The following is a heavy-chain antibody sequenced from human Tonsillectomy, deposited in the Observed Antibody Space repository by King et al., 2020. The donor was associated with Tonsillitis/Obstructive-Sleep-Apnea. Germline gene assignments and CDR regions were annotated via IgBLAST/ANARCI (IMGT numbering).Heavy chain of an antibody. CDR3: ARAPLRTDYYYYYMDV. D-gene: IGHD4-17*01. Sequence: LQLVQSGAEVKKPGASVKVSCKASGYTFTGYYMHWVRQAPGQGLEWMGWINPNSGGTNYAQKFQGWVTMTRDTSISTAYMELSRLRSDDTAVYYCARAPLRTDYYYYYMDVWGKGTTVTVSS. CDR1: GYTFTGYY. J-gene: IGHJ6*03. V-gene: IGHV1-2*04. CDR2: INPNSGGT.